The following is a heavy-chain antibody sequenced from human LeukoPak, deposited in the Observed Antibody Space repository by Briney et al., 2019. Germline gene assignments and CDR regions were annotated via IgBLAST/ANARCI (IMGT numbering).Heavy chain of an antibody. D-gene: IGHD5-18*01. Sequence: SETLSLTCAVYGGSFSGYYWSWIRQPPGKGLEWIGEINHSGSTNYNPSLKSRVTISVDTSKNQFSLKLSSVTAADTAVYYCARKGSWIQLWLRTSHYYFDYWGQGTLVTVSS. CDR2: INHSGST. V-gene: IGHV4-34*01. CDR1: GGSFSGYY. CDR3: ARKGSWIQLWLRTSHYYFDY. J-gene: IGHJ4*02.